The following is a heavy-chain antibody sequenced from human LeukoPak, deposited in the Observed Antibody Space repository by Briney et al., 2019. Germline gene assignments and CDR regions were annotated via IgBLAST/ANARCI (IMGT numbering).Heavy chain of an antibody. J-gene: IGHJ6*02. V-gene: IGHV3-64*01. CDR2: ISSNGGST. Sequence: PGGSLRLSCAASGFTCSSYAMHWVRQAPGKVLEYVSAISSNGGSTYYANFVKGRFTISRDNSKNTLYLQMGSLRAEDMAVYYCARVGYTSYYYYGMDVWGQGTTVTASS. CDR3: ARVGYTSYYYYGMDV. D-gene: IGHD6-13*01. CDR1: GFTCSSYA.